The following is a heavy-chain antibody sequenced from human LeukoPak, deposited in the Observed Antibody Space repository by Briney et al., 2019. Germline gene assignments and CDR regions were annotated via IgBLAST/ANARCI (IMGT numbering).Heavy chain of an antibody. Sequence: SETLSLTCTVSGGSISSYYWSWIRQPPGKGLEWIGYIYYSGSTNYNPSLKSRVTISVDTSKNQFSLKLSSVTAADTAVYYCARFLTYYYGSGSYYSQDAFDIWGQGTMVTVSS. V-gene: IGHV4-59*01. CDR3: ARFLTYYYGSGSYYSQDAFDI. CDR2: IYYSGST. J-gene: IGHJ3*02. CDR1: GGSISSYY. D-gene: IGHD3-10*01.